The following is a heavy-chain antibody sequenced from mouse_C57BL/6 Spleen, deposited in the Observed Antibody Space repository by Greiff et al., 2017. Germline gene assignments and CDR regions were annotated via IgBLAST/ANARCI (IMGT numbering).Heavy chain of an antibody. Sequence: EVKLLESGPGLVKPSQSLSLTCSVTGYSITSGYYWNWIRQFPGNKLEWMGYISYDGSNNYNPSLKNRISITRDTSKNQFFLKLNSVTTEDTATYYCARKVYYDYDGGYFDVWGTGTTVTVSS. CDR1: GYSITSGYY. J-gene: IGHJ1*03. CDR3: ARKVYYDYDGGYFDV. V-gene: IGHV3-6*01. D-gene: IGHD2-4*01. CDR2: ISYDGSN.